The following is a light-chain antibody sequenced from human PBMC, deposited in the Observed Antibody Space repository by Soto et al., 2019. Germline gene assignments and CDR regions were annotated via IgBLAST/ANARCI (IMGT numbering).Light chain of an antibody. V-gene: IGKV3-15*01. J-gene: IGKJ1*01. CDR2: GAS. CDR1: QSVSSN. CDR3: QQYTNWPPSWT. Sequence: IVMTQSPATLSVSPGERATISCRASQSVSSNLAWYQQKPGQAPRLLIYGASTRATGIPARFSGSGSGTEFTLTISSLQSEDFAVYYCQQYTNWPPSWTVGPGTQVEIK.